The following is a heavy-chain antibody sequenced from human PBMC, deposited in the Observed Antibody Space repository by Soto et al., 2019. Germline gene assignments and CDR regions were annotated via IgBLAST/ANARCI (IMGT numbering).Heavy chain of an antibody. Sequence: PGVSLILSCAASRFTFRSYAMSWVRQAPGKGLEWVSSISSISSYIYYADSVKGRFTISRDNAKNSLYLQMNSLRAEDTAVYYCARSSGCAADCTVFDP. CDR2: ISSISSYI. V-gene: IGHV3-21*01. CDR1: RFTFRSYA. J-gene: IGHJ5*02. D-gene: IGHD2-21*02. CDR3: ARSSGCAADCTVFDP.